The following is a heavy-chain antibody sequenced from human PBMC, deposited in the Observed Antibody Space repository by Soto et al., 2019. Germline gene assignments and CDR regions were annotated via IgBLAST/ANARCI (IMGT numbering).Heavy chain of an antibody. CDR2: ISYDGSNK. CDR1: GFTFSSYG. Sequence: PGGSLRLSCAASGFTFSSYGMHWVRQAPGKGLEWVAVISYDGSNKYYADSVKGRFTISRDNSKNTLYLQMNSLRAEDTAVYYCAKEHTTGHDDYYYGMDVWGQGTTVTVSS. CDR3: AKEHTTGHDDYYYGMDV. J-gene: IGHJ6*02. D-gene: IGHD1-1*01. V-gene: IGHV3-30*18.